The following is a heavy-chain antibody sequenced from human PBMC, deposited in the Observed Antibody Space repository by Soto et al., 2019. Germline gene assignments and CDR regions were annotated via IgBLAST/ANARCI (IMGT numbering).Heavy chain of an antibody. CDR2: ISYDGSNK. J-gene: IGHJ3*02. CDR1: GFTFSSYG. CDR3: AKDRPPQQLVPKGAFDI. V-gene: IGHV3-30*18. Sequence: PGGSLRLSCAASGFTFSSYGMHCVRQAPGKGLEWVAVISYDGSNKYYADSVKGRFTISRDNSKNTLYLQMNSLRAEDTAVYYCAKDRPPQQLVPKGAFDIWGQGTMVTVSS. D-gene: IGHD6-13*01.